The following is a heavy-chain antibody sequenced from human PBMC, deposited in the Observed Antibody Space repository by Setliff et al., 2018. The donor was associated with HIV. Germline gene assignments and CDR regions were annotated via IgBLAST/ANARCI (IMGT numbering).Heavy chain of an antibody. CDR2: ISYSGTT. CDR3: ARHERSIFGVTYSYYMDV. CDR1: GGSISHYY. V-gene: IGHV4-59*08. Sequence: SETLSLTCTVSGGSISHYYWNWIRQSPGKGLEWIGFISYSGTTNYNPSLESRVTISIDTSNNQFSLKLSSVTAADTAVYYCARHERSIFGVTYSYYMDVWGKGTTVTV. J-gene: IGHJ6*03. D-gene: IGHD3-3*01.